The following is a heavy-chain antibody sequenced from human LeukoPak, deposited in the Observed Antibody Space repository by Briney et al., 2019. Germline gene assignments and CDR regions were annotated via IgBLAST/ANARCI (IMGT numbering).Heavy chain of an antibody. J-gene: IGHJ4*02. Sequence: PGGSLRLSCAASGFTFSSYSMNWVRQAPGKGLEWVSYISSSSSTIYYADSVKGRFTISRDNAKNSLYLQMNSLRAEDTAVYYCARLVGGFLEWLYADYWGQGTLVTVSS. D-gene: IGHD3-3*01. V-gene: IGHV3-48*01. CDR2: ISSSSSTI. CDR1: GFTFSSYS. CDR3: ARLVGGFLEWLYADY.